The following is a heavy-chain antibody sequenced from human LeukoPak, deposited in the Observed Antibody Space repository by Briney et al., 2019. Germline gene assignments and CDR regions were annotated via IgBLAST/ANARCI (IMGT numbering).Heavy chain of an antibody. CDR1: GYTFTGYY. V-gene: IGHV1-2*02. CDR3: ARDYGGNSHYYYGMDV. CDR2: INPNSGGT. J-gene: IGHJ6*02. Sequence: GASVKVSCTASGYTFTGYYMHWVRQAPGQGLEWMGWINPNSGGTNYAQKFQGRVTMTRDTSISTAYMELSRLRSDDTAVYYCARDYGGNSHYYYGMDVWGQGTTVTVSS. D-gene: IGHD4-23*01.